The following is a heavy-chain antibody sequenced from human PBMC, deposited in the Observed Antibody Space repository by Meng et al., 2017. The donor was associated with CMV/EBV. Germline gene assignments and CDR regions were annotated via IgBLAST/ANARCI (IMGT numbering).Heavy chain of an antibody. D-gene: IGHD2-15*01. CDR1: GFTFSSYW. J-gene: IGHJ4*02. V-gene: IGHV3-7*01. CDR3: ARVRRDIHFDY. Sequence: GESLKSSCAASGFTFSSYWMSWVRQAPGKGLEWVANIKQDGSEKYYVDSVKGRFTISRDNAKNSLYLQMNSLRAEDTAVYYCARVRRDIHFDYWGQGTLVTVSS. CDR2: IKQDGSEK.